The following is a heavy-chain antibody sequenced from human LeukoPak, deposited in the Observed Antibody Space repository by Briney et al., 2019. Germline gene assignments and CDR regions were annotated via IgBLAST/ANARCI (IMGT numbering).Heavy chain of an antibody. J-gene: IGHJ4*02. Sequence: PSETLSLTCTVSGGSISSYYWSWIRQPAGKGLEWIGRIDTSGSTNYNPSLKSRVTVSVDTSKNQFSLKLSSVSAADTAVYYCARYGDFGSNFDYWGQGTLVTVSS. CDR1: GGSISSYY. D-gene: IGHD4-17*01. CDR2: IDTSGST. V-gene: IGHV4-4*07. CDR3: ARYGDFGSNFDY.